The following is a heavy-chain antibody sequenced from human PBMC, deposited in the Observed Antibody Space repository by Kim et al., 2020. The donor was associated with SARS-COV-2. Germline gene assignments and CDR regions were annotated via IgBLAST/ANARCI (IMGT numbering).Heavy chain of an antibody. V-gene: IGHV4-39*01. J-gene: IGHJ5*02. D-gene: IGHD6-13*01. CDR3: ARQEATAACFDP. Sequence: NPSLRSRGTISVNTSKNQFSLRLTSVTAADTALYYCARQEATAACFDPWGQGILVTVSS.